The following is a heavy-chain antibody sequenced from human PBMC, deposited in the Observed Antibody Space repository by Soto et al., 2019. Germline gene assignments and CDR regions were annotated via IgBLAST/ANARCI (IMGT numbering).Heavy chain of an antibody. Sequence: PGGSLRLSCAASGFTVTSNYMTWFRQAPGKGLEWVSVIYRSGATYYPDSVRGRFTESRDYSHNTLYLQMDSLRVEDTAVYYCARDSGMIRGSYGVDVWGPGTTVTVSS. CDR1: GFTVTSNY. J-gene: IGHJ6*02. CDR2: IYRSGAT. D-gene: IGHD3-10*01. CDR3: ARDSGMIRGSYGVDV. V-gene: IGHV3-53*01.